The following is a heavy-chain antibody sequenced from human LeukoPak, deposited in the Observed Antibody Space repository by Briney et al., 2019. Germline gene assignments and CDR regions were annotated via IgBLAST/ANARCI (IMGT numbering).Heavy chain of an antibody. V-gene: IGHV1-2*02. CDR1: GYRFTGYY. Sequence: ASVTVSCKASGYRFTGYYIHWLRQVPGQGLEWMGWINPETGDPYYGQKFLGRVTMTRDTSISTAYMELSRLTSDDMAVYYCARDPTRGDLSVYWGQGSLVTVSS. D-gene: IGHD5-12*01. CDR2: INPETGDP. CDR3: ARDPTRGDLSVY. J-gene: IGHJ4*02.